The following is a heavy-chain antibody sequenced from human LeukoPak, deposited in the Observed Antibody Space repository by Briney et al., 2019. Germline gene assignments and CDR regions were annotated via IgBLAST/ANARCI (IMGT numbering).Heavy chain of an antibody. CDR1: GFTFSSYA. CDR2: ISSNGGST. V-gene: IGHV3-64*01. Sequence: GGSLWLSCAASGFTFSSYAMHWVRQAPGKGLEYVSAISSNGGSTYYANSVKGRFTISRDNSKNTLYLQMGSLRAEDMAVYYCARLITMIVVGQDAFDIWGQGTMVTVSS. CDR3: ARLITMIVVGQDAFDI. J-gene: IGHJ3*02. D-gene: IGHD3-22*01.